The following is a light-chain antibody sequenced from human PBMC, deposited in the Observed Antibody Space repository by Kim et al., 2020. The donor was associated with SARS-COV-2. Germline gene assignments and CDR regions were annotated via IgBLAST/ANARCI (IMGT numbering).Light chain of an antibody. V-gene: IGLV2-8*01. CDR2: EVN. CDR1: SSDVGGYDY. Sequence: QSALTHPPSASGSPGQSVTISCTGTSSDVGGYDYVSWYQQHPGKAPKLMIYEVNKRPSGVPDRFSGSKSGNTASLTVSGLQAEDEADYYCNSYAGSNNWVFGGGTKLPVL. CDR3: NSYAGSNNWV. J-gene: IGLJ3*02.